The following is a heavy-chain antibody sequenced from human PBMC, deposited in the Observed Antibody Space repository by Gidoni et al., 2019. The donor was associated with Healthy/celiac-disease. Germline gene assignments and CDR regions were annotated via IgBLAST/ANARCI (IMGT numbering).Heavy chain of an antibody. Sequence: QVQLVQSGAEVKKPGSSVKVSCKASGGTFSSYAISWVRQATGQGLEWMGGIIPIFGTANYAQKFQGRVTITADESTSTAYMELSSLRSEDTAVYYCARDGPGKYYYGSGSKFYYYYMDVWGKGTTVTVSS. CDR3: ARDGPGKYYYGSGSKFYYYYMDV. CDR1: GGTFSSYA. V-gene: IGHV1-69*01. CDR2: IIPIFGTA. D-gene: IGHD3-10*01. J-gene: IGHJ6*03.